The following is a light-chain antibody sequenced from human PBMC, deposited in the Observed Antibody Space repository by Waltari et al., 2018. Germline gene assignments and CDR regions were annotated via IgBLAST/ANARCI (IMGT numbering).Light chain of an antibody. CDR3: SSYTYGGPWV. J-gene: IGLJ2*01. CDR2: EVD. V-gene: IGLV2-23*02. Sequence: SALTQPASVSASPGQSITISCTGSSSHVGSYDLFAWYQQHPGKAPHLLIYEVDKRPSGVSYRFSGSKSGNAASLTISGLQAEDEAHYFCSSYTYGGPWVFGGGTLLTVL. CDR1: SSHVGSYDL.